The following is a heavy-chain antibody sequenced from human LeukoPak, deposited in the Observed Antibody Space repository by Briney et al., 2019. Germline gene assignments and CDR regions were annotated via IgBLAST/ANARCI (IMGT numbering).Heavy chain of an antibody. CDR1: GGSISSYY. CDR3: ARERGYSYGSTLDNWFDP. Sequence: SETLSLTCTVSGGSISSYYWSWIRQPPGKGLEWIGYIYYSGSTNYNPSLKSRVTISVDTSKNQFSLKLSSVTAADTAVYYCARERGYSYGSTLDNWFDPWGQGTLVTVSS. D-gene: IGHD5-18*01. CDR2: IYYSGST. J-gene: IGHJ5*02. V-gene: IGHV4-59*01.